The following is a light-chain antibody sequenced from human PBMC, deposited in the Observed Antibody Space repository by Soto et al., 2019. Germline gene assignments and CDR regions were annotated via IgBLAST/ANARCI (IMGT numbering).Light chain of an antibody. CDR1: SSNIGNNY. V-gene: IGLV1-51*01. CDR3: GTWDSSLSAYV. Sequence: VLTQPPSVSAAPGQKVTISCSGSSSNIGNNYVSWYQQLPGTAPKLLIYDNNKRPSGIPDRFSGSKSGTSATLGITGLQTGDEADYYRGTWDSSLSAYVFGTGTKVTVL. CDR2: DNN. J-gene: IGLJ1*01.